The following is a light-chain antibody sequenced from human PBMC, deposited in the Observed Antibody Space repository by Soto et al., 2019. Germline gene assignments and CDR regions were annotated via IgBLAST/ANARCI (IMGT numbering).Light chain of an antibody. J-gene: IGKJ2*01. CDR3: QQYSDAPHT. CDR1: RSLSDNH. V-gene: IGKV3-20*01. CDR2: NSS. Sequence: EIVLTQSPGTLSLSPGETAALSCRASRSLSDNHLAWYQQRPGQAPRLLIYNSSSRAAGIPDRFRGSGSGTDFTLTIRRLEPEDFGVYYCQQYSDAPHTVGLGTKVEIQ.